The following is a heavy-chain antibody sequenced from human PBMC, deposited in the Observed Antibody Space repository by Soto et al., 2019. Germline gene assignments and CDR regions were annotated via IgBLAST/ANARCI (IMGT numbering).Heavy chain of an antibody. J-gene: IGHJ6*03. Sequence: ASVKVSCKASGYTFTSYYMRWVRQAPGQGLEWMGIINPSGGSTSYAQKFQGRVTMTRDTSTSTVYMELSSLRSEDTAVYYCARGSSWYGYYYYMDVWGKGTTVTVSS. CDR2: INPSGGST. CDR1: GYTFTSYY. V-gene: IGHV1-46*03. D-gene: IGHD6-13*01. CDR3: ARGSSWYGYYYYMDV.